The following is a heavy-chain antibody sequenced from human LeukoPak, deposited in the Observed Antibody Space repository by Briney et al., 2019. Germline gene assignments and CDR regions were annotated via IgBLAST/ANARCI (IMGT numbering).Heavy chain of an antibody. Sequence: SETLSLTCTVSGGSISSSSYYWGWIRQPPGKGLEWIGSIYYSGSTYYNPSFKSRVTISVDTSKNQFSLKLSSVTAADTAVYYCARDELEGDAFDIWGQGTMVTVSS. V-gene: IGHV4-39*07. CDR1: GGSISSSSYY. CDR3: ARDELEGDAFDI. D-gene: IGHD3-3*01. J-gene: IGHJ3*02. CDR2: IYYSGST.